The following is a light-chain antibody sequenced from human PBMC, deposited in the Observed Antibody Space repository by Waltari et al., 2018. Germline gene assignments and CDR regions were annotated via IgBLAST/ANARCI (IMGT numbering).Light chain of an antibody. CDR1: QSILQNTKNKSF. CDR3: LQYYRTPWM. J-gene: IGKJ1*01. CDR2: WAS. Sequence: DIVMIPPSDPLLVFLGEKATSKCWSCQSILQNTKNKSFLAWYHQKPGQPPKLLIYWASARESGVPERFSGSGSGTDFTLTIRSLQAEDVGIYYCLQYYRTPWMFGQGTRVEIK. V-gene: IGKV4-1*01.